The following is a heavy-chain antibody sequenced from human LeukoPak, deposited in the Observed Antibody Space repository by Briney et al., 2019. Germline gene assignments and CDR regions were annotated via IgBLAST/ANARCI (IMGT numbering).Heavy chain of an antibody. J-gene: IGHJ5*02. CDR3: ARGLGYCSSTSCLNWFDP. D-gene: IGHD2-2*01. CDR1: GYPFTDYY. Sequence: ASVEVSFKASGYPFTDYYMHWVRQAPGQGLEWMGWINPNSGGTNYAQKFQGRVTMTRDTSISTAYMELGRLRSDDTAVYYCARGLGYCSSTSCLNWFDPWGQGTLVTVSS. V-gene: IGHV1-2*02. CDR2: INPNSGGT.